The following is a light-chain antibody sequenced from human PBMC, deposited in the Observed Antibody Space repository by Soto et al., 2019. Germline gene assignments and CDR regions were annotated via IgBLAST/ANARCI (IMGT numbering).Light chain of an antibody. CDR1: SSNIGTNA. CDR3: AASDDSLNGYV. V-gene: IGLV1-44*01. Sequence: QSVLTQPPSASGTPGQRVTISCSGGSSNIGTNAVNWYQQLPGTAPKLLIYNNNQRPSGVPDRFSGSKSGTSASLAISGLQSEDEADYYCAASDDSLNGYVFGTGNKVTGL. CDR2: NNN. J-gene: IGLJ1*01.